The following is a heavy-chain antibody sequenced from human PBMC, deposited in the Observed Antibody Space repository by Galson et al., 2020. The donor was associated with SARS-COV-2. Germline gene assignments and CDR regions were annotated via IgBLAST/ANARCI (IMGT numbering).Heavy chain of an antibody. D-gene: IGHD4-17*01. V-gene: IGHV4-59*01. CDR1: GDSLINYY. J-gene: IGHJ4*02. Sequence: SETLSPTCPFPGDSLINYYWSWIRHSQGKDLDWIGFTNYSGATNYNPSLKIRVTISVATSKNQFSLNLSSVTAADTAIYYCAGDDLGVTTINGFVYWGQGTLVTVSS. CDR3: AGDDLGVTTINGFVY. CDR2: TNYSGAT.